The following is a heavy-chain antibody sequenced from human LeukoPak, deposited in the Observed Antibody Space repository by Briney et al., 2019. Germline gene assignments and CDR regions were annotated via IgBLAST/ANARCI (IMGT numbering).Heavy chain of an antibody. V-gene: IGHV3-11*03. CDR2: ISSSITYT. D-gene: IGHD3-10*01. CDR1: GFTFSDYY. Sequence: GASLRLSCAPSGFTFSDYYMSWIRQAPGTGLEWVSYISSSITYTDYADSVKGRFTISRDNAKNSLYLQMNSLRAEDTAVYYCARSSSGRANWLDSWGQGTLVTVSS. J-gene: IGHJ5*01. CDR3: ARSSSGRANWLDS.